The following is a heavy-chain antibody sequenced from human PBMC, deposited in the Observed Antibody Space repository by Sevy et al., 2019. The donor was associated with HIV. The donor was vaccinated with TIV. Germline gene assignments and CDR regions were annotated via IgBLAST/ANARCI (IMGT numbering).Heavy chain of an antibody. D-gene: IGHD7-27*01. CDR1: GYTFTGHY. CDR3: VRIRFQTGAFDS. Sequence: ASVKVSCKASGYTFTGHYLHWVRQAPGRGLEWMGWIDPISAGTNYEQKFKGRVTMARDTSIGTAYMELSRLRFDDTAMYYCVRIRFQTGAFDSWGQGTLVTVSS. CDR2: IDPISAGT. V-gene: IGHV1-2*02. J-gene: IGHJ4*02.